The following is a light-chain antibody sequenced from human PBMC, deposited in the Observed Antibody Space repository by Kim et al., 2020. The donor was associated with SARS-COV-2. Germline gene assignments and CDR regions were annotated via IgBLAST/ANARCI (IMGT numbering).Light chain of an antibody. CDR2: KDS. V-gene: IGLV3-25*03. Sequence: SYELTQPPSVSESPGQTARITCSGDALPKQYAYWYQQKPGQAPVLVIYKDSERPSGIPERFSGSSSGTTVTLTISGVQAEDEADYYCQSADSSGTYFVVF. CDR1: ALPKQY. CDR3: QSADSSGTYFVV. J-gene: IGLJ2*01.